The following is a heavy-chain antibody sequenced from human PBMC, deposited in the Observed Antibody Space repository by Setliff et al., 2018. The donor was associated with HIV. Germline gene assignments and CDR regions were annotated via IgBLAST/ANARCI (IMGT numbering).Heavy chain of an antibody. Sequence: PSETLSLTCSVSGVSVGSGDYYWHWIRQHPEKALEWIGYIFHSGDTYYTLSLKSRISMSVDTSKNQFSLELTSLTAADTAVYYCATRPRIAARPFDYWGQGMLVTSPQ. CDR1: GVSVGSGDYY. J-gene: IGHJ4*02. CDR2: IFHSGDT. D-gene: IGHD6-6*01. CDR3: ATRPRIAARPFDY. V-gene: IGHV4-31*03.